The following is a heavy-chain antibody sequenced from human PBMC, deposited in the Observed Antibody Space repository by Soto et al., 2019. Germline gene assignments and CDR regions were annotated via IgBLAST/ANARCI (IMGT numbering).Heavy chain of an antibody. Sequence: QVNLVESGGGVVQPGRSLRLSCEASGFIFSDFGMHWVRQAPGKGLEWVAVISYDGNNKYYAQSVKGRFTISRDNSKNSLFLNMDSLRTEDTAVYHCVKGDLDTAVVNIPDAIDFWGPGTMVTVS. J-gene: IGHJ3*01. D-gene: IGHD5-18*01. CDR3: VKGDLDTAVVNIPDAIDF. V-gene: IGHV3-30*18. CDR2: ISYDGNNK. CDR1: GFIFSDFG.